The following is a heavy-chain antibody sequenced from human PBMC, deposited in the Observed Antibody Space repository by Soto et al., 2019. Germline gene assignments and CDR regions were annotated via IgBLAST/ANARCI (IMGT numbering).Heavy chain of an antibody. Sequence: QVQLVQSGAEVQKPGSSVKVSCKASGGTFSSYAISWVRQAPGQGLEWMGGIIPIFGTANYAQKFQGRVTITADESTSTAYMELSSLRSEDTAVYYCARLLRYFDWSHPHFDYWGQGTLVTVSS. D-gene: IGHD3-9*01. V-gene: IGHV1-69*01. CDR3: ARLLRYFDWSHPHFDY. CDR1: GGTFSSYA. CDR2: IIPIFGTA. J-gene: IGHJ4*02.